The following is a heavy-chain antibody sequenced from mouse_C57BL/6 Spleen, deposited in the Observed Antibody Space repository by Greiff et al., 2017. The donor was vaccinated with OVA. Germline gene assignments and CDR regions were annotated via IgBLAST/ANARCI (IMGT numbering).Heavy chain of an antibody. CDR3: ARITWGYAMDY. V-gene: IGHV8-8*01. CDR2: IWWDDDK. CDR1: GFSLSTFGMG. J-gene: IGHJ4*01. Sequence: QVTLQESGPGILQPSQTLSLSCSSSGFSLSTFGMGVGWIRQPSGQGLEWLVHIWWDDDKYYNPALKSRLTISNDTSKNRVFLKIANVDTAETATYYCARITWGYAMDYWGQGTSVTVSS.